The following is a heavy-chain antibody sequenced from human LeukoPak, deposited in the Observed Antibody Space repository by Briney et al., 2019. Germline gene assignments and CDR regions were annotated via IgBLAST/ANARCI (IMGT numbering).Heavy chain of an antibody. D-gene: IGHD1-26*01. CDR3: ASPLLGANPDAFDI. CDR2: IYYSGST. V-gene: IGHV4-39*01. J-gene: IGHJ3*02. Sequence: PSETLSPTCTVPAGSISSSSYYSGWIRQPPGNGLEWIGSIYYSGSTYYNPSLKSRVTISVDTSKNQFSLKLSSVTAADTAVYYCASPLLGANPDAFDIWGQGTMVTVSS. CDR1: AGSISSSSYY.